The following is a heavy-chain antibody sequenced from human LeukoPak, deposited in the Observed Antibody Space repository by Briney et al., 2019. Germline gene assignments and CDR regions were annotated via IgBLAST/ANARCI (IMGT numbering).Heavy chain of an antibody. J-gene: IGHJ6*03. D-gene: IGHD3-16*01. CDR1: GYTFTSYD. CDR3: ARGYVTYPNCYYMDV. CDR2: MNPNSGNT. Sequence: GASVKVSCKASGYTFTSYDINWVRQATGQGLEWMGWMNPNSGNTGYAQKFQGRVTITRNTSISTAYMELSSLRSEDTAVYYCARGYVTYPNCYYMDVWGKGTTVTASS. V-gene: IGHV1-8*03.